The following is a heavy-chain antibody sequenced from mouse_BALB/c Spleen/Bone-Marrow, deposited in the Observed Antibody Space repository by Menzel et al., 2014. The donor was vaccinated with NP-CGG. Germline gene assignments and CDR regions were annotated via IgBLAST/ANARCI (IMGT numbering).Heavy chain of an antibody. Sequence: VQLQQPGPELVNPGTSVKMSCKASGYIFTSYVMDWVKQKPGQGLEWIGYINPYNDVTNYNEKFKGKATLTSDKSSSTAYMEVSSLTSEDSAVYYCAREGWLLRFDYWGQGTTLTVSS. CDR3: AREGWLLRFDY. CDR2: INPYNDVT. J-gene: IGHJ2*01. CDR1: GYIFTSYV. D-gene: IGHD2-3*01. V-gene: IGHV1-14*01.